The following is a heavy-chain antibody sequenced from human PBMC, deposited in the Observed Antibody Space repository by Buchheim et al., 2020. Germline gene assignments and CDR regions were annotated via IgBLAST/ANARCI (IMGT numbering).Heavy chain of an antibody. J-gene: IGHJ6*02. CDR3: ARDYMISHHYYGMDV. V-gene: IGHV3-21*01. CDR2: TSSTFNSI. D-gene: IGHD3/OR15-3a*01. Sequence: EVQLVESGGGLVKPGGSLRLSCVGSGFTLSTYNMNWVRQAPGKGLEWVSSTSSTFNSIYYADSVKGRFTISRDNAKNSLYLEMNSLRAEDTAVYYCARDYMISHHYYGMDVWGQGTT. CDR1: GFTLSTYN.